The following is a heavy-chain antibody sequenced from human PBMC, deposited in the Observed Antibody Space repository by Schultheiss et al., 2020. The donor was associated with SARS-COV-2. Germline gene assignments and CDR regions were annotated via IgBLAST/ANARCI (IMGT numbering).Heavy chain of an antibody. D-gene: IGHD3-3*01. Sequence: GGSLRLSCAASGFTFSSYAMSWVRQAPGKGLEWVAIIWDDGSNKYYADSVRGRFTISRDNSKNTLYLQMNSLRAEDTAVYYCASSRDDFWSGYPNWFDPWGQGTLVTVSS. CDR1: GFTFSSYA. CDR2: IWDDGSNK. CDR3: ASSRDDFWSGYPNWFDP. V-gene: IGHV3-33*08. J-gene: IGHJ5*02.